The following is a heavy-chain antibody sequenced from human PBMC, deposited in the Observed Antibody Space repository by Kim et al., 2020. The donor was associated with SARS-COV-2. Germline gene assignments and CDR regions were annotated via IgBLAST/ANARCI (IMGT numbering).Heavy chain of an antibody. CDR3: ARVGYNWNERNWFDP. J-gene: IGHJ5*02. Sequence: SETLSLTCTVSGGSISSYYWSWIRQPPGKGLEWIGYIYYSGSTNYNPSLKSRVTISVDTSKNQFSLKLSSVTAADTAVYYCARVGYNWNERNWFDPWGQGTLVTVSS. CDR1: GGSISSYY. CDR2: IYYSGST. D-gene: IGHD1-20*01. V-gene: IGHV4-59*01.